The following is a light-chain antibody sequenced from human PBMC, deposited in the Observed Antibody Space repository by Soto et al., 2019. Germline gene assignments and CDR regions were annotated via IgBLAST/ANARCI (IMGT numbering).Light chain of an antibody. CDR1: SRDVGGYNY. Sequence: QSALTQPPSVSGSPGQSVTISCTGTSRDVGGYNYVSWYQQHPGKAPKLIIYDVRNRPSGFPDRFSGSKSGNTASLTISGLQAEDEADYYCCSYAGRCTLVFGGGTKVTVL. V-gene: IGLV2-11*01. CDR3: CSYAGRCTLV. CDR2: DVR. J-gene: IGLJ3*02.